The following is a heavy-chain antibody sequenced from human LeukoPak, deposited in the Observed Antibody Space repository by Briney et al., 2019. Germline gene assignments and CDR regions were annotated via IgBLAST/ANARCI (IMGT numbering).Heavy chain of an antibody. Sequence: PGGSLRLSCAASGFTFSSYDMNWVRQAPGKGLEWVSVINVGGTTVYYADSVKGRFTISRDNSKNTLYLQIISLRAEDTAIYYCARPFHFGGGPFHIWGQGTMVTVSS. CDR1: GFTFSSYD. V-gene: IGHV3-23*01. J-gene: IGHJ3*02. D-gene: IGHD3-10*01. CDR2: INVGGTTV. CDR3: ARPFHFGGGPFHI.